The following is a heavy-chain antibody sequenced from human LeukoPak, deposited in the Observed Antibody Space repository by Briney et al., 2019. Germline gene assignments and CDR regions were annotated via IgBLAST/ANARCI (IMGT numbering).Heavy chain of an antibody. CDR2: INSDGSST. V-gene: IGHV3-74*01. CDR3: AVSGIEQQLVY. CDR1: GFTFSSYW. Sequence: GGSLRLSCAASGFTFSSYWMHWVRQAPGKGLVWVSRINSDGSSTSYADSVKGRFTISRDNAKNTLYLQKNSLRAEDTAVYYCAVSGIEQQLVYWGQGTLVTVSS. J-gene: IGHJ4*02. D-gene: IGHD6-13*01.